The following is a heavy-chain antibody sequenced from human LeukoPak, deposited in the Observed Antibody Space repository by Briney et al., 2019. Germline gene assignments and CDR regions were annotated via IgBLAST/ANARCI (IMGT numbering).Heavy chain of an antibody. CDR1: GGSISSSSYY. CDR3: ARQSKEQWLAYYYYYGMDV. CDR2: IYYSGST. Sequence: SETLSLTCTVSGGSISSSSYYWGWIRQPPGKGLEWIGSIYYSGSTYYNPSLKSRVTISVDTSKNQFSLKLSSETAADTAVYYCARQSKEQWLAYYYYYGMDVWGQGTTVTVSS. J-gene: IGHJ6*02. V-gene: IGHV4-39*01. D-gene: IGHD6-19*01.